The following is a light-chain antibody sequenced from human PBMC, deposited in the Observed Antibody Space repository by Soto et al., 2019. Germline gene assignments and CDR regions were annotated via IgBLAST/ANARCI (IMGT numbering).Light chain of an antibody. J-gene: IGKJ1*01. Sequence: EIVMTQSPATLSVSPGERATLSCRASQNVSSNLAWYQQEPGQAPRLLIYGASTRATGIPARFSGSGSGTEFTLTISSLQSEDFAVYYCQQYNNWPPWTFGQGTKVEIK. CDR3: QQYNNWPPWT. CDR1: QNVSSN. CDR2: GAS. V-gene: IGKV3-15*01.